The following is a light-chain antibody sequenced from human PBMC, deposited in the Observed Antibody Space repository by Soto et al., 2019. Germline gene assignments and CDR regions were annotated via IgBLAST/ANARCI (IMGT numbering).Light chain of an antibody. J-gene: IGKJ1*01. Sequence: EIVLTQSPATLSLSPGERATLSCRASQGVSSYLTWYQQNVGQAPRLLIYDTSTRATGIPARFSGSGSVTDFTLTISSLETEEFAVYYCQQRYNGLWTFGQGTKVEIK. CDR2: DTS. CDR3: QQRYNGLWT. V-gene: IGKV3-11*01. CDR1: QGVSSY.